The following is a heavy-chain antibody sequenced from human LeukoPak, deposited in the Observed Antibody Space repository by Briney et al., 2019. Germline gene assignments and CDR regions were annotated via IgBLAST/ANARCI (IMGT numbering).Heavy chain of an antibody. J-gene: IGHJ5*02. Sequence: GGSLRLSCAASGFTFRSDGMHWVRLAPGKGLDWVAFLRYDGSDKKYGDSVKGRFTISRDNSKNTLYLQMNSLGVEDTAVYYCARNRVYDDSAPDLWGQGTLVTVSS. CDR2: LRYDGSDK. D-gene: IGHD5/OR15-5a*01. V-gene: IGHV3-30*02. CDR1: GFTFRSDG. CDR3: ARNRVYDDSAPDL.